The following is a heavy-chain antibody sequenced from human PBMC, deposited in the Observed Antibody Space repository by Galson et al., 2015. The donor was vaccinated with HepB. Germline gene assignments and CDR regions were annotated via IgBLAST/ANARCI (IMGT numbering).Heavy chain of an antibody. J-gene: IGHJ4*02. CDR1: GYTFTGYY. V-gene: IGHV1-2*02. D-gene: IGHD1-26*01. CDR3: ARVNSGSEYYFDY. Sequence: SVKVSCKASGYTFTGYYMHWVRQAPGQGLEWMGWINPNSGGTNYAQKFQGRVTMTRDTSISTAYMELSRLRSDDTAVYYCARVNSGSEYYFDYWGQGTLVTVSS. CDR2: INPNSGGT.